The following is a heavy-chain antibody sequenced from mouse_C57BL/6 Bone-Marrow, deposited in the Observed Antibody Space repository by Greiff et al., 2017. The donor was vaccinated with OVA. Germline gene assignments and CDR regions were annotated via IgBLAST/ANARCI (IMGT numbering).Heavy chain of an antibody. V-gene: IGHV10-3*01. Sequence: DVQLVESGGGLVQPKGSLKLSCAASGFTFNTYAMHWVRQAPGKGLEWVARIRSKSSNYATYYADSVKDRFTISRDDSQSMLYLQMNNLKTEDTAMYYGVGDRDYSNYRWYVDVWGTGTTVTVSS. CDR3: VGDRDYSNYRWYVDV. CDR2: IRSKSSNYAT. D-gene: IGHD2-5*01. J-gene: IGHJ1*03. CDR1: GFTFNTYA.